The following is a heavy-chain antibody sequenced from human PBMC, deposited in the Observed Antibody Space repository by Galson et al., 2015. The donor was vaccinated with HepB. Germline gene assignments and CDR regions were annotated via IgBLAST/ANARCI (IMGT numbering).Heavy chain of an antibody. CDR1: GFTFDDYA. V-gene: IGHV3-9*01. CDR2: ISWNSGSI. CDR3: ARRWEPKAYDPIDI. Sequence: SLRLSCAASGFTFDDYAMQWVRQAPGKGLEWVSGISWNSGSIGYADSVKGRFTISRDNAKNSLYLQMNSLRAEDTALYYCARRWEPKAYDPIDIWGQGTMVTVSS. J-gene: IGHJ3*02. D-gene: IGHD1-26*01.